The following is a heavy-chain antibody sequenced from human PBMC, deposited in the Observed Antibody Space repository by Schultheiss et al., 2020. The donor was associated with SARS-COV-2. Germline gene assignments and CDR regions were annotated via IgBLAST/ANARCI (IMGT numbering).Heavy chain of an antibody. V-gene: IGHV3-48*03. Sequence: GGSLRLSCAASGFTFDDYAMHWVRQAPGKGLEWVSYISSSGSTIYYADSVKGRFTISRDNAKNSLYLQMNSLRAEDTAVYYCARVFFSVDGMDVWGQGTTVTVSS. CDR2: ISSSGSTI. D-gene: IGHD3-3*01. CDR1: GFTFDDYA. CDR3: ARVFFSVDGMDV. J-gene: IGHJ6*02.